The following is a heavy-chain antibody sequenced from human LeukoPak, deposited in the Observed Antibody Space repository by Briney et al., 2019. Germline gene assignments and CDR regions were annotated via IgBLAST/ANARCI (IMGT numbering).Heavy chain of an antibody. CDR3: ARTIVVVPAANSWFDP. CDR1: GGSLSSSSYY. J-gene: IGHJ5*02. V-gene: IGHV4-39*01. Sequence: SETLSLTCTVSGGSLSSSSYYWGWLRQPPGTGREWFGCIYYSGSTYYNPSLKSRVTISVDTSKNQFSLKLSSVTAADTAVYYCARTIVVVPAANSWFDPWGQGTLVTVSS. D-gene: IGHD2-2*01. CDR2: IYYSGST.